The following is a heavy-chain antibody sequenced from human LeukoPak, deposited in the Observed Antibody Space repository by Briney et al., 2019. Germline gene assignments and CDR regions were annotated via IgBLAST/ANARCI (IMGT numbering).Heavy chain of an antibody. D-gene: IGHD5-18*01. CDR2: ISGSGGST. CDR3: ATTIGGYNYGPSFDY. CDR1: GFTFSSYA. V-gene: IGHV3-23*01. J-gene: IGHJ4*02. Sequence: GGSLRFSCAASGFTFSSYAMNWVRQAPGKGLEWVSVISGSGGSTHYADSVKGRFTISRDNSKNTLYLQMNSLRAEDTAVYYCATTIGGYNYGPSFDYWGQGTLVTVSS.